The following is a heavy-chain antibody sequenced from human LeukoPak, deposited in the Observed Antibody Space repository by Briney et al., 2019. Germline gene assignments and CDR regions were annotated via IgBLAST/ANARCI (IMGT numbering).Heavy chain of an antibody. Sequence: GGSLRLSCAASGFTLSTYWMSWVRQAPGKGLEWVANIKQDGSRKYYVDSVKGRFTISRDNSKNTLSLQMNSLRPEDTAIYYCAKDLTTVTSQGDYWGQGTVVTVSS. CDR2: IKQDGSRK. D-gene: IGHD4-17*01. V-gene: IGHV3-7*01. J-gene: IGHJ4*02. CDR1: GFTLSTYW. CDR3: AKDLTTVTSQGDY.